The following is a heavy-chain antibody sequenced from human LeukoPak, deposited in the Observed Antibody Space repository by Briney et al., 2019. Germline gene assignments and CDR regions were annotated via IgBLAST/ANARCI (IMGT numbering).Heavy chain of an antibody. CDR2: IDPSDSYT. V-gene: IGHV5-10-1*01. CDR3: ARLDYEYMDV. Sequence: GESLKISCQASGYSFTSSWIGWARQMPGKGLEWMGRIDPSDSYTNYSPSFQGHVTISADKSISTAYLQWSSLKASDTAMYYCARLDYEYMDVWGQGTTVTVSS. CDR1: GYSFTSSW. J-gene: IGHJ6*02. D-gene: IGHD3-22*01.